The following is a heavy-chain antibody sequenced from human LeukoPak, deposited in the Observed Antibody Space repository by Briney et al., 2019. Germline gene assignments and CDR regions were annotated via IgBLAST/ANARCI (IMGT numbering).Heavy chain of an antibody. CDR2: IYYRGTTT. CDR1: GDSISSGSYY. J-gene: IGHJ5*02. V-gene: IGHV4-39*01. CDR3: AGHGEGRWELKGQNWFDP. Sequence: SETLSLTCTVSGDSISSGSYYWVWVRQTPGKGLEWIGTIYYRGTTTYYNPSPRSRVTVSVDTSKNQFSLKLASVTAADTSLYYCAGHGEGRWELKGQNWFDPWGQGTLVIVSS. D-gene: IGHD1-26*01.